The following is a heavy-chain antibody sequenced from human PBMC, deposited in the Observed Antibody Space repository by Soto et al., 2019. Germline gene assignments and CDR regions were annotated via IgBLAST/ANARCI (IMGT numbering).Heavy chain of an antibody. CDR2: IIPIFGTA. Sequence: QVQLVQSGAEVKKPGSSVKVSCKASGGTFSSYAISWVRQAPGQGLEWMGGIIPIFGTANYAQKFQGRVTITADESTSTAYMELSSLRSEDTAVYYCASSHSEHCSGGSCYPNYYYYGMDVWGQGTTVTVSS. V-gene: IGHV1-69*01. CDR3: ASSHSEHCSGGSCYPNYYYYGMDV. D-gene: IGHD2-15*01. J-gene: IGHJ6*02. CDR1: GGTFSSYA.